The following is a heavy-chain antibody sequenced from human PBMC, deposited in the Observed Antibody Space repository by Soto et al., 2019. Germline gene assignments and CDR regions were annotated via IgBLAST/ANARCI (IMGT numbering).Heavy chain of an antibody. J-gene: IGHJ3*02. V-gene: IGHV3-30-3*01. CDR1: GFTFSSYA. D-gene: IGHD5-18*01. CDR2: ISYDGSNK. Sequence: QPGGSLRLSCAASGFTFSSYAMHWVRQAPGKGLEWVAVISYDGSNKYYADSVKGRFTISRDNSKNTLYLQMNSLRAEDTAVYYCARERGYSYMMAFDIWGQGIMVTVSS. CDR3: ARERGYSYMMAFDI.